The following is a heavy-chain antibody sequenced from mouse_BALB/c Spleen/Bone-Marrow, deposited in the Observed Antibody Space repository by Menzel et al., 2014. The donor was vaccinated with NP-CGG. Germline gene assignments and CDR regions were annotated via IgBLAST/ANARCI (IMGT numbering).Heavy chain of an antibody. CDR1: GYSFTSYW. V-gene: IGHV1-61*01. CDR3: ARLEGNYGSTFAY. D-gene: IGHD1-1*01. CDR2: IHPSDTET. J-gene: IGHJ3*01. Sequence: VKLQESGAELVRPEASVKLSCKASGYSFTSYWMNWVKQRPGHGLEWIGMIHPSDTETRLNQRFKDKATLTVDKSSSTAYMQLNSPTSEDSAVYYCARLEGNYGSTFAYWGQGTLVTVSA.